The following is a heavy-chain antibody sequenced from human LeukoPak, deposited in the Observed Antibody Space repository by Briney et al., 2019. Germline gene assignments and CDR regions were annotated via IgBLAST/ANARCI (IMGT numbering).Heavy chain of an antibody. CDR1: GFTFSSYA. D-gene: IGHD6-19*01. CDR3: AKRTSSGWYYFDY. CDR2: SGNSGDNT. J-gene: IGHJ4*02. Sequence: GGSLRLSCAASGFTFSSYAMSWVRQAPGKGLEWVSSSGNSGDNTYYADSVKGRFIISRDNSKNTMYLQMNSLRAEDTAVYYCAKRTSSGWYYFDYWGQGTLVTVSS. V-gene: IGHV3-23*01.